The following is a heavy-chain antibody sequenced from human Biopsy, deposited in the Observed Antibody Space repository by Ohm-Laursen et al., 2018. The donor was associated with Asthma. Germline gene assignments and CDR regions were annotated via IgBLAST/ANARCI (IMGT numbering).Heavy chain of an antibody. CDR3: ARRITIFGVVQKDHGMDA. Sequence: SETLSLTCAVSGGSMTPTSHYWDWIRQAPGKGLEWIGYISYGGKTSYNPSLKNRVTISRDTSKNQFSLRLPSVTAADTAVYFCARRITIFGVVQKDHGMDAWDQGTTVIVSS. V-gene: IGHV4-39*01. D-gene: IGHD3-3*01. J-gene: IGHJ6*02. CDR1: GGSMTPTSHY. CDR2: ISYGGKT.